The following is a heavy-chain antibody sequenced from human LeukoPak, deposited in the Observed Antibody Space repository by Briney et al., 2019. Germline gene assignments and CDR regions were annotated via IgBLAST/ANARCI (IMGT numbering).Heavy chain of an antibody. CDR3: AKDLVSGYGIQFDC. D-gene: IGHD5-12*01. Sequence: QPGGSLRLSCAASGFTFRNYAMSWVRQAPGKGLEWLAHISGSGGTTSYADSVKGRFTISRDTSTNTLFLQMDSLRADDTAVFYCAKDLVSGYGIQFDCWGQGTLVTVSS. CDR1: GFTFRNYA. V-gene: IGHV3-23*01. J-gene: IGHJ4*02. CDR2: ISGSGGTT.